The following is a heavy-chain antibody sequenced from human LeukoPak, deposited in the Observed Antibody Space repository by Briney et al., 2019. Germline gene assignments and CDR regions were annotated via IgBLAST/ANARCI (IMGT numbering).Heavy chain of an antibody. D-gene: IGHD5-18*01. Sequence: ASVKVSCKASGYTFTSYGISWVRQAPGQGLEWMGWINTNTGNPTYAQGFTGRFVFSLDTSVSTAYLQISSLKAEDTAVYYCARAPRGYSYGHFDYWGQGTLVTVSS. J-gene: IGHJ4*02. CDR3: ARAPRGYSYGHFDY. CDR1: GYTFTSYG. CDR2: INTNTGNP. V-gene: IGHV7-4-1*02.